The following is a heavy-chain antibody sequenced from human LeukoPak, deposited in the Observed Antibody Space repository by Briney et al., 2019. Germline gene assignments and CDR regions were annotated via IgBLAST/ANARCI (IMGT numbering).Heavy chain of an antibody. Sequence: PSETLSLTCTVSGVSISPYYWSWIRQPAGKGLEWIGRIYTSGSSNYNPSLKSRVTMSIDTSKNQFSLKLSSVTAADTAVYHCARVSCTSASCSYYYYVDVWGKGTTVTVSS. J-gene: IGHJ6*03. CDR3: ARVSCTSASCSYYYYVDV. CDR2: IYTSGSS. D-gene: IGHD2-2*01. CDR1: GVSISPYY. V-gene: IGHV4-4*07.